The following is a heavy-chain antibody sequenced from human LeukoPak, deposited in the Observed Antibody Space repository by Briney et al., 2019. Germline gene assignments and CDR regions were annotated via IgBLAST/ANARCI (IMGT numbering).Heavy chain of an antibody. Sequence: ASVKVSCKASGYTFTSYGISWVRQAPGQGLEWMGWISAYNGNTNYAQKLQGRVTMTTDTSTSTAYMELSRLRSDDTAVYYCARLNSGSYMGAFDIWGQGTMVTVSS. CDR3: ARLNSGSYMGAFDI. CDR2: ISAYNGNT. J-gene: IGHJ3*02. CDR1: GYTFTSYG. D-gene: IGHD1-26*01. V-gene: IGHV1-18*01.